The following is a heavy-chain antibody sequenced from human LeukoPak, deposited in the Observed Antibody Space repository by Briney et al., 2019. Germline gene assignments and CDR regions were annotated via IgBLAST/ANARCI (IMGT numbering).Heavy chain of an antibody. Sequence: ASVKVSCKASGGTFSSYAISWVRQAPGQGLEWMGGIIPIFGTANYAQKFQGRVTITADESTSTAYMELRSLRSDDTAVYYCARVASSSWLNWFDPWGQGTLVTVSS. CDR2: IIPIFGTA. J-gene: IGHJ5*02. CDR1: GGTFSSYA. CDR3: ARVASSSWLNWFDP. D-gene: IGHD6-13*01. V-gene: IGHV1-69*13.